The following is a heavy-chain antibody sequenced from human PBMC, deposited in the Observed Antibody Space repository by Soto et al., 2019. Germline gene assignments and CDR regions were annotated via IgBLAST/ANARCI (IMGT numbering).Heavy chain of an antibody. CDR2: IGGGSGST. CDR3: ATRMYSTSWYYFVS. J-gene: IGHJ4*02. CDR1: GFTFTNYA. D-gene: IGHD6-13*01. Sequence: EVQLLESGGGFVQPGGSLRLSCAASGFTFTNYALSWDRQAPGKGLEWVSTIGGGSGSTSYADSVKGRFSISRENSKNTLYLQMSSLRAEDTALYYCATRMYSTSWYYFVSWGQGTLVAVSS. V-gene: IGHV3-23*01.